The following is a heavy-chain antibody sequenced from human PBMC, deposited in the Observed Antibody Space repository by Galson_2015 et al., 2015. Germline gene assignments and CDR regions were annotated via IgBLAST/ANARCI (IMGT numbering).Heavy chain of an antibody. CDR1: GFSLRTYGMR. D-gene: IGHD6-25*01. CDR2: GGWDDGK. V-gene: IGHV2-70*04. CDR3: ARGVYSSGSHYYGMDV. J-gene: IGHJ6*02. Sequence: PALVTPTPTLTLTCTFSGFSLRTYGMRVSWIRQPPGKALEWLARGGWDDGKFYSTSLKTRLTISKDTSKNQVVLTMTNMDPVDTATYWCARGVYSSGSHYYGMDVWGQGTTITVSS.